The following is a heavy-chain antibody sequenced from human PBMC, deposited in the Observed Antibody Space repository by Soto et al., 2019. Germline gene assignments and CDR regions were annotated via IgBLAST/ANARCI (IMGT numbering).Heavy chain of an antibody. CDR3: PKEVSLGSTVDLGY. D-gene: IGHD7-27*01. J-gene: IGHJ4*02. Sequence: EVQLLESGGDLVQPGGSLRLSCAASGFTFSIFAMSWDRQSPGKGLEWVSTISGSGGSTYYADAVKGRFSISRDNSMGTLYLQMKSLRVEDTAIYYCPKEVSLGSTVDLGYWGQGTLVIVSS. CDR1: GFTFSIFA. CDR2: ISGSGGST. V-gene: IGHV3-23*01.